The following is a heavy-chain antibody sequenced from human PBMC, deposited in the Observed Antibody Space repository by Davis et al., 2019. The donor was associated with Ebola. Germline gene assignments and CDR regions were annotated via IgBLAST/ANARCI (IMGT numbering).Heavy chain of an antibody. V-gene: IGHV4-61*02. CDR1: GGSVSSDDYY. D-gene: IGHD5-18*01. Sequence: SETLSLTCTVSGGSVSSDDYYWTWIRQSPGKGLEWIGRIYTSGSTNYNPSLKSRVTMSVDTSKNQFSLRLSSVTAADTAVYYCARQATAMVTWGQGTLVTVSS. J-gene: IGHJ4*02. CDR2: IYTSGST. CDR3: ARQATAMVT.